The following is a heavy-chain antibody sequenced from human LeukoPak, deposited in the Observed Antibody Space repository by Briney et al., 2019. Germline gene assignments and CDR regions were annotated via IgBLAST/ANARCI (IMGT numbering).Heavy chain of an antibody. V-gene: IGHV3-23*01. CDR1: GFTVSSNY. Sequence: GGSLRLSCAASGFTVSSNYMSWGRQAPGKGLEWVSVISGSGGATFYGDSVQGRFTISRDNSRDTLYLQRSSLKAEDMAVYYCGKYLQTTVGANDYWGQGTLVTVSS. CDR3: GKYLQTTVGANDY. J-gene: IGHJ4*02. D-gene: IGHD1-26*01. CDR2: ISGSGGAT.